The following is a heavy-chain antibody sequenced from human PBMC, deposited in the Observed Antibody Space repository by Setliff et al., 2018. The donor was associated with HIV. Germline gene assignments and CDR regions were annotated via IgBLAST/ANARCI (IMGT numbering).Heavy chain of an antibody. J-gene: IGHJ5*02. CDR2: MSYTGIN. V-gene: IGHV4-31*01. CDR1: GGSISSSTYY. D-gene: IGHD3-10*01. Sequence: PSETLSLTCTVSGGSISSSTYYWNWFRQSPGKGLEWIGYMSYTGINNYNPSLKSLVTISLDTSKNQFSLKLTSVTAADTAVYYCARAPYVSGSFGWFDPWGRGTLVTVSS. CDR3: ARAPYVSGSFGWFDP.